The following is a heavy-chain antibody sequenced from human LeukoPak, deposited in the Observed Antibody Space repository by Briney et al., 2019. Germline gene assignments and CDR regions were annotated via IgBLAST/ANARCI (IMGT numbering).Heavy chain of an antibody. Sequence: GGSLRLSCAASGFTFSTYGMNWVRQAPGKGLEWVAIISYDGNNEYYADSVKGRFTISRDNSKNTLYLQMNSLRAEDTAVYYCARDGGTWIDWGQGTLVTVSS. CDR3: ARDGGTWID. D-gene: IGHD3-16*01. CDR1: GFTFSTYG. V-gene: IGHV3-30*03. CDR2: ISYDGNNE. J-gene: IGHJ4*02.